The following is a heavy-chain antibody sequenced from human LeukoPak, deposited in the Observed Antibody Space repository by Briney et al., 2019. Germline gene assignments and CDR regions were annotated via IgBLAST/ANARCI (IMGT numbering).Heavy chain of an antibody. CDR1: GYTLTTYA. D-gene: IGHD5-18*01. Sequence: ASVKVSCRASGYTLTTYAIHWVRQAPGQSLEWMGWINTGNGNTKYLKKLQDRVTITRDTSASTAYMELSSLRSEDTAVYYCARGGYIYGFDHWGQGTLVTVSS. V-gene: IGHV1-3*04. CDR3: ARGGYIYGFDH. J-gene: IGHJ4*02. CDR2: INTGNGNT.